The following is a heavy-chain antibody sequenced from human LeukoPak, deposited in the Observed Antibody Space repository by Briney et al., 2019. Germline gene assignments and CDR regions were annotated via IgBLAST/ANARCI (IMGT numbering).Heavy chain of an antibody. CDR3: ARDLMTTVSPEDY. V-gene: IGHV1-3*01. D-gene: IGHD4-17*01. J-gene: IGHJ4*01. CDR1: GYTFTSYA. Sequence: ASVKVSCKASGYTFTSYAMHWVRQAPGQRLEWMGWINAGNGNTKYSQKFQGRVTITRDTSASTAYMELSSLRSEDTAVYYCARDLMTTVSPEDYWGQEPWSPSPQ. CDR2: INAGNGNT.